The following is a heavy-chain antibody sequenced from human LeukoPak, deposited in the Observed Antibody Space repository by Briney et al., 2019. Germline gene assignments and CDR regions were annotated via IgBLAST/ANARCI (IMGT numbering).Heavy chain of an antibody. V-gene: IGHV3-23*01. J-gene: IGHJ4*02. CDR3: AKGVGYCSGGSCQQFDY. Sequence: PGGSLRLSCAASGFTFSDYYMSWIRQAPGKGLKWVSAISGSGGSTYYADSVKGRITISRDNSKNTLYLQMNSLRAEDTAVYYCAKGVGYCSGGSCQQFDYWGQGTLVTVSS. CDR2: ISGSGGST. CDR1: GFTFSDYY. D-gene: IGHD2-15*01.